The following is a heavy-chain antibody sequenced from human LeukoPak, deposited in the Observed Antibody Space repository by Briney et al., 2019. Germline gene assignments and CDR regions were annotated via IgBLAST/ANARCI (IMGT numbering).Heavy chain of an antibody. D-gene: IGHD6-19*01. J-gene: IGHJ4*02. CDR2: IFHTGST. CDR1: GGSISSGDYS. Sequence: PSQTLSLTCAVSGGSISSGDYSWSWIRQPPGKGPEWMGYIFHTGSTYYNPSLKSRVTISVDTSKNQFSLKLSSVTAADTAVYYCARRGGQWLNYYFDYWGQGTLVTVSS. CDR3: ARRGGQWLNYYFDY. V-gene: IGHV4-30-2*01.